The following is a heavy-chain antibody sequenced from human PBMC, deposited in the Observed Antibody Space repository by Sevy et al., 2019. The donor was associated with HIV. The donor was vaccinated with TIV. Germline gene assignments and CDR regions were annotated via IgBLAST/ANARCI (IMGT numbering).Heavy chain of an antibody. D-gene: IGHD3-10*01. Sequence: SETLSLTCTVSGGSISSYYWSWIRQPPGKGLEWIGYIYYSGSTNYNPSLKSRVTISVDTSKNQFSLKLSSVTAAETAVYYCARAANPPYYYGSGSYYTDNYYYYGMDVWGQGTTVTVSS. V-gene: IGHV4-59*01. J-gene: IGHJ6*02. CDR2: IYYSGST. CDR3: ARAANPPYYYGSGSYYTDNYYYYGMDV. CDR1: GGSISSYY.